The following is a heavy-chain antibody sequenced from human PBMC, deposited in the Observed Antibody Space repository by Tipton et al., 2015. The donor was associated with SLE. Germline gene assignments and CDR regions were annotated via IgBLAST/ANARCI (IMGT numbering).Heavy chain of an antibody. J-gene: IGHJ4*02. CDR1: GASIDSYY. Sequence: TLSLTCTVSGASIDSYYWSWIRQPPGKGLEWLGYCFYSGRTNCHPSLKTRVTISIDTSQNQFSLKLTSVTAADTAIYYCARGSDIVGFCDHWGQGTPVTVSS. CDR2: CFYSGRT. V-gene: IGHV4-59*03. D-gene: IGHD3-10*01. CDR3: ARGSDIVGFCDH.